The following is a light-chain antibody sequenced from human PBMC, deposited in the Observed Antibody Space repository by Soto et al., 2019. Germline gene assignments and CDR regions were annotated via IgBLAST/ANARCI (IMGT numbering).Light chain of an antibody. V-gene: IGKV3D-20*02. CDR1: QSVSNNY. Sequence: IVVTQTPGTLSLSPGERATLSCRAIQSVSNNYLAWYQQKPGQAPRLLIYGASNRATGIPDRFSGSGSGTDFTLTISRLEPEDFAVYFCQQRSYWPQLTFAGGTKVDIK. J-gene: IGKJ4*01. CDR3: QQRSYWPQLT. CDR2: GAS.